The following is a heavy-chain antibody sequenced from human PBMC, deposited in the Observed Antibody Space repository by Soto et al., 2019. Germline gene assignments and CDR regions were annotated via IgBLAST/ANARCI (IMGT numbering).Heavy chain of an antibody. J-gene: IGHJ6*01. V-gene: IGHV1-3*01. CDR2: INAGNGNT. CDR1: GYTFTSYA. CDR3: SREGYCSSTSCYTYGMDV. D-gene: IGHD2-2*02. Sequence: QVQLVQSGAEVKKPGASVKVSCKASGYTFTSYAMHWVRQAPGQRLEWMGWINAGNGNTKYSQKFQGRVTITRDTSASTAYMELSSVRSEDTAVYYFSREGYCSSTSCYTYGMDVWGQGTTVTVSS.